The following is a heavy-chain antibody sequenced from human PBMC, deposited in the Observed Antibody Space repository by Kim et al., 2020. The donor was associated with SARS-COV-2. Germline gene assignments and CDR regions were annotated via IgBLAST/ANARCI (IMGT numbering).Heavy chain of an antibody. CDR1: GGSFSGYY. CDR3: ARESGIAARRFDY. J-gene: IGHJ4*02. Sequence: SETLSLTCAVYGGSFSGYYWSWIRQPPGKGLEWIGEINHSGSTNYNPSLKSRVTISVDTSKNQFSLKLSSVTAADTAVYYCARESGIAARRFDYWGQGTLVTVSS. CDR2: INHSGST. V-gene: IGHV4-34*01. D-gene: IGHD6-6*01.